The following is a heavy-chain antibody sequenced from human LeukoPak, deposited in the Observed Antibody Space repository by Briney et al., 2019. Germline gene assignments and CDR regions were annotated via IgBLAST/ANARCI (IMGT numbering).Heavy chain of an antibody. CDR3: ARLVVTATDDYFDH. Sequence: GGSLRLSCEASGFTFSIYTMNWVRQAPGKGLEWVSYIDSTSSTIYYADSEKGRFTISRDNAKNSLFLQMNSLRAEDTAVYYCARLVVTATDDYFDHWGQGTLVPVSS. J-gene: IGHJ4*02. D-gene: IGHD2-21*02. CDR1: GFTFSIYT. V-gene: IGHV3-48*04. CDR2: IDSTSSTI.